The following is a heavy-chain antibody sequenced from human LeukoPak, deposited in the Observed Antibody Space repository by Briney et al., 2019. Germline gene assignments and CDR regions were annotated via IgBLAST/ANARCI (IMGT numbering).Heavy chain of an antibody. V-gene: IGHV1-2*02. D-gene: IGHD3-10*01. CDR3: ARGLLRELLGLDY. CDR2: MNPDSGGT. Sequence: ASVKVSCKTSGYIFTGPYMHWVRQAPGQGPEWMGWMNPDSGGTNYAQNFQGRVTMTRDTSTTTAYMELSGLTSEDTAVYYCARGLLRELLGLDYWGQGTLVTVSS. CDR1: GYIFTGPY. J-gene: IGHJ4*02.